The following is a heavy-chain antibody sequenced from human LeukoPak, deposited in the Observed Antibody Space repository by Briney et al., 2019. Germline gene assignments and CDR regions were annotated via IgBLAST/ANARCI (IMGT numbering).Heavy chain of an antibody. CDR3: ARDPNRRYYDFWSGYTN. CDR1: GYTFTSYY. D-gene: IGHD3-3*01. Sequence: GASVKVSCKASGYTFTSYYMHWVRQAPGQGLEWMGWINPNSGGTNYAQKFQGRVTMTRDTSISTAYMELSRLRSDDTAVYYCARDPNRRYYDFWSGYTNWGQGTLVTVSS. CDR2: INPNSGGT. J-gene: IGHJ4*02. V-gene: IGHV1-2*02.